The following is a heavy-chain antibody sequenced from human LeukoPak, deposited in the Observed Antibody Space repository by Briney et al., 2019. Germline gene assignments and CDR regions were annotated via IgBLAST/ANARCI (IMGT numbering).Heavy chain of an antibody. J-gene: IGHJ2*01. CDR1: GFAFNTYS. Sequence: GGSLRLSCAASGFAFNTYSMNWVRQAPGKGLEWVSFIFSSSTYIYYTDSVKGRFTISRDNARNSLYLQMDNLRAEDTAVYYCARDGFYCSGGSCPRTDWYFDLWGRGTLVTVSS. CDR2: IFSSSTYI. D-gene: IGHD2-15*01. CDR3: ARDGFYCSGGSCPRTDWYFDL. V-gene: IGHV3-21*01.